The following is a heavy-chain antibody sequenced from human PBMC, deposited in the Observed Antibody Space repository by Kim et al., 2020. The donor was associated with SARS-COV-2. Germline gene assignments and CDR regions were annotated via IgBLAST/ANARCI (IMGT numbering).Heavy chain of an antibody. Sequence: GGSLRLSCVASGFTFSSYWMSWVRQAPGKGLEWVANIKQDETEKNYVDSVKGRFTISRDNAKNSLFLHMNSLRAEDTAVYYCARGRQTLGPWGQGTLVTVSS. CDR1: GFTFSSYW. D-gene: IGHD1-26*01. J-gene: IGHJ5*02. V-gene: IGHV3-7*03. CDR3: ARGRQTLGP. CDR2: IKQDETEK.